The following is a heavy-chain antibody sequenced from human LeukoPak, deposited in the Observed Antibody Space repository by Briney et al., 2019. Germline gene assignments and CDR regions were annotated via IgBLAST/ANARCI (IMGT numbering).Heavy chain of an antibody. CDR1: GYSFTSNW. D-gene: IGHD3-3*01. Sequence: GEALKISCKASGYSFTSNWIGWGRQMPAKGREWMGIIYPGDSDTRYSPSLQGQVTISADKSISPAYLQWSSLKASDTAMYYCARLGGRRYYDFSNWGQGTLVTVSS. CDR3: ARLGGRRYYDFSN. J-gene: IGHJ4*02. V-gene: IGHV5-51*01. CDR2: IYPGDSDT.